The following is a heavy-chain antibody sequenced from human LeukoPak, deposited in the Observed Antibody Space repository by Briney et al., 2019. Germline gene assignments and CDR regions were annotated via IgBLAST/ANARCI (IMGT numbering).Heavy chain of an antibody. V-gene: IGHV1-8*01. CDR3: ARVALREVTPDLQH. CDR2: MNPNSGNT. Sequence: GASVKVSCKASGYTFTSYDINWVRQATGQGLEWMGWMNPNSGNTGYAQKFQGRVTMTRNTSISTAYMELSSLRSEDTAVYYCARVALREVTPDLQHWGQGTLVTVSS. D-gene: IGHD3-16*01. CDR1: GYTFTSYD. J-gene: IGHJ1*01.